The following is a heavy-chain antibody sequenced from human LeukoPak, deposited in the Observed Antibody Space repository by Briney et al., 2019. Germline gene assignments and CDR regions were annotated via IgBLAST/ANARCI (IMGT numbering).Heavy chain of an antibody. CDR2: IGATGADT. Sequence: PGGSLRLSCAASGFTFSNYGMSWVRQAPGKGLEQVSLIGATGADTYYADSVKGRFIISRDNSKNTMYLQMNSLRAEDTAVYFCGKDWEALRRAYEYWGQGALVTVA. D-gene: IGHD1-26*01. CDR1: GFTFSNYG. CDR3: GKDWEALRRAYEY. V-gene: IGHV3-23*01. J-gene: IGHJ4*02.